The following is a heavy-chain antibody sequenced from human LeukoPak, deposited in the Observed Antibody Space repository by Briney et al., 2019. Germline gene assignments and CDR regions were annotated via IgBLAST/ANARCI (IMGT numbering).Heavy chain of an antibody. D-gene: IGHD3-10*01. CDR1: GFTFRSYS. V-gene: IGHV3-48*02. J-gene: IGHJ4*02. CDR2: ISSGSNTI. Sequence: GGSLRLSCAASGFTFRSYSMNWVRQAPGKGLEWVSYISSGSNTIYYADSVKGRFTISRDNAKNTLYLQMNSLRDEDTAVYYCARGEEFWGQGTLVTVSS. CDR3: ARGEEF.